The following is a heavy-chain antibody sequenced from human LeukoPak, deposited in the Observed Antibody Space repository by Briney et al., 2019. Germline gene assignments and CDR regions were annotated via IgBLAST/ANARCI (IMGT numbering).Heavy chain of an antibody. CDR3: AKDKNTVTTTFDY. CDR2: ISNDATKK. Sequence: PGGSLRLSCAASGFTFSTYAMHWVRQAPGKGLEWVAVISNDATKKYYADSVKGRSTISRDNSENTLYLQMNSLRAEDTAVYYCAKDKNTVTTTFDYWGQGTLVTVSS. J-gene: IGHJ4*02. D-gene: IGHD4-17*01. CDR1: GFTFSTYA. V-gene: IGHV3-30*18.